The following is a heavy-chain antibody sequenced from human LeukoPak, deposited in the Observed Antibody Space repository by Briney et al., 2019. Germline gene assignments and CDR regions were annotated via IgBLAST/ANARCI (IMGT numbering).Heavy chain of an antibody. D-gene: IGHD3-10*01. V-gene: IGHV1-46*01. CDR3: ASLGSGSSPIIDFDY. CDR1: GYTFTSYY. Sequence: ASVKVSCKASGYTFTSYYMHWVRQAPGQGLEWMGIIDPSGGGTSYAQKFQGRVTMPRDTPTSTVYMELSSLRSEDTAVYFCASLGSGSSPIIDFDYWGQGTLVTVSS. J-gene: IGHJ4*02. CDR2: IDPSGGGT.